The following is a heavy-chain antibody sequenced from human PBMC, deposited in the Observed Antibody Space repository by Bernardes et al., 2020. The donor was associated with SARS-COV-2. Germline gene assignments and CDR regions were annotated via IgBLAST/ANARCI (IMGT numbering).Heavy chain of an antibody. CDR2: MNPNSGNT. Sequence: ASVKVSCKASGYTFTSYDINWVRQATGQGLEWMGWMNPNSGNTGYAQKFQGRVTMTRNTSISTAYMELSSLRSEDTAVYYCARGPGGDYVQEDYFDYWGQGTLVTVSS. J-gene: IGHJ4*02. V-gene: IGHV1-8*01. CDR1: GYTFTSYD. D-gene: IGHD4-17*01. CDR3: ARGPGGDYVQEDYFDY.